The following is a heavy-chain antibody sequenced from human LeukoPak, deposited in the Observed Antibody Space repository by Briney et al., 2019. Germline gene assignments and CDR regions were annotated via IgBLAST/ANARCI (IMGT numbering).Heavy chain of an antibody. J-gene: IGHJ5*02. CDR2: TYYRSKWYH. D-gene: IGHD2/OR15-2a*01. CDR1: GDTVSSNSAA. CDR3: ARDSSNWFDA. Sequence: SQTLSLTFAISGDTVSSNSAAWNWLRQSPSRGLEWLGRTYYRSKWYHDYAVSVKSRITINPDTSKNQFSLQLNSVTPEDTAVYYCARDSSNWFDAWGQGTLVTVSS. V-gene: IGHV6-1*01.